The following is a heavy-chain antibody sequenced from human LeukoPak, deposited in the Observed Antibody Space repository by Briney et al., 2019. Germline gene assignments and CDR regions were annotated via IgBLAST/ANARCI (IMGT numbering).Heavy chain of an antibody. Sequence: GGSLRLSCAASGFTFSSYGMHWVRQAPGKGLEWVAVISYDGSNKYYADSVKGRFTISRDNSKNTLYLQMNSLRAEDTAVYYCARGGAARRYYYYYGMDVWGQGTTVTVSS. D-gene: IGHD6-6*01. CDR3: ARGGAARRYYYYYGMDV. CDR2: ISYDGSNK. J-gene: IGHJ6*02. CDR1: GFTFSSYG. V-gene: IGHV3-30*03.